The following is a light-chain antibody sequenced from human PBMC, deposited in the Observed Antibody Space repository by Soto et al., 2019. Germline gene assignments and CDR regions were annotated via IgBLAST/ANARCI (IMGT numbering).Light chain of an antibody. CDR3: QQLNSYPQT. Sequence: DIQLTQSPSFLSASVGDRVTITCRASHGISSYLAWYQQKPGKAPKLLIYAASTLQSGVPSRFSGSGSGTEFTLTISSLQPEDFATYYCQQLNSYPQTFGPGTKVDIK. J-gene: IGKJ3*01. V-gene: IGKV1-9*01. CDR1: HGISSY. CDR2: AAS.